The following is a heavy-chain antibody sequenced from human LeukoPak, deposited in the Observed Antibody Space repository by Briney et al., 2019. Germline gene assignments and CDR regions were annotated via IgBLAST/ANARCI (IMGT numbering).Heavy chain of an antibody. Sequence: SETLSLTCIVSGGSISNYYWSWIRQPPGKGLEWIGYIFYTGITNYNPSLKSRVSISVDTSKNQFSLNLNSVSAADTAVYYCTRGRVPAAKTFRANYGMDVWGQGTTVTVSS. V-gene: IGHV4-59*01. CDR2: IFYTGIT. CDR3: TRGRVPAAKTFRANYGMDV. CDR1: GGSISNYY. J-gene: IGHJ6*02. D-gene: IGHD2-2*01.